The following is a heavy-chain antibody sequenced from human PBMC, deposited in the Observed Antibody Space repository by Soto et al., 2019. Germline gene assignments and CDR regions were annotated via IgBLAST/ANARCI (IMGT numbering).Heavy chain of an antibody. D-gene: IGHD4-4*01. CDR1: GFTVGTNY. J-gene: IGHJ6*03. CDR2: IYAAGHT. Sequence: EVRLVESGGGLVQPGESLRLSCEASGFTVGTNYISWVRQSPGKGLEWVSVIYAAGHTYYPDSVKGRFTLSRDKSLHTVTLQTSSLRNDDTSIYYCASGIVTTGTYYMDVWGKVTTVTVAS. V-gene: IGHV3-66*01. CDR3: ASGIVTTGTYYMDV.